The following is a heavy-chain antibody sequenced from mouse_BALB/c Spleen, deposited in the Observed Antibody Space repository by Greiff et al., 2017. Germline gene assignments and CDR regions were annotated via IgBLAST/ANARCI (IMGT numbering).Heavy chain of an antibody. CDR3: AIDSSGYVPFAY. J-gene: IGHJ3*01. V-gene: IGHV1S137*01. Sequence: QVHVKQSGAELVRPGVSVKISCKGSGYTFTDYAMHWVKQSHAKSLEWIGVISTYYGDASYNQKFKGKATMTVDKSSSTAYMELARLTSEDSAIYYCAIDSSGYVPFAYWGQGTLVTVSA. D-gene: IGHD3-2*01. CDR1: GYTFTDYA. CDR2: ISTYYGDA.